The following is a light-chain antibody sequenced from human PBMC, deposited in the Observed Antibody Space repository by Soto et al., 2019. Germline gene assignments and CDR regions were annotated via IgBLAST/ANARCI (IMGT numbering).Light chain of an antibody. CDR3: SLKTSSATWV. CDR2: QVS. Sequence: QSVLTQPPSVSWSPGQSVTIACTGTRSDVGNYDLVSWYQQPPGTAPKLLIYQVSNRPSGVPDRFSGSKSGNTASLTISGLQAEDEADYYCSLKTSSATWVFGGGTKVTVL. V-gene: IGLV2-18*01. J-gene: IGLJ3*02. CDR1: RSDVGNYDL.